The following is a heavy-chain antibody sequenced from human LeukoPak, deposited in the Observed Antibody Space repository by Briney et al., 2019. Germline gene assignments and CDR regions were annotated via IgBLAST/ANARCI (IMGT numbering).Heavy chain of an antibody. Sequence: PGGSLRLSCTASGFTFSNYAMSWVRQAPGKGLEWVSSISKSADGMFYVDSVKGRFTISRDNSESTLFLQLNTMRADDTAVYYCAKHNGWEPENYRFDYWGQGTLVAVSS. V-gene: IGHV3-23*01. CDR3: AKHNGWEPENYRFDY. CDR2: ISKSADGM. J-gene: IGHJ4*02. D-gene: IGHD1-26*01. CDR1: GFTFSNYA.